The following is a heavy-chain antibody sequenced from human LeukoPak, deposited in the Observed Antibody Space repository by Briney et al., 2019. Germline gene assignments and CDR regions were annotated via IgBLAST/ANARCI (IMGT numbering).Heavy chain of an antibody. J-gene: IGHJ4*02. V-gene: IGHV3-30*04. CDR3: AREPDGYNSYCFDY. CDR2: ISYDGSNK. D-gene: IGHD5-24*01. Sequence: GGSLRLSCAASGFTFSSYAMHWVRQAPGKGLEWVAVISYDGSNKYYADSVKGRFTISRDNSKNTLYLQMNSLRAEDTAEYYCAREPDGYNSYCFDYWGQGTLVTVSS. CDR1: GFTFSSYA.